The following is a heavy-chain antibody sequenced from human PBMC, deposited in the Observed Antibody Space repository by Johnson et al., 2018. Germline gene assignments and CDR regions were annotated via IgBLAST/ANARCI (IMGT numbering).Heavy chain of an antibody. CDR1: GGTFSSYA. Sequence: VQLVESGAEVKKPGSSVKVSCKASGGTFSSYAISWVRQAPGQGLEWMGIINPSGGSTSYAQKLQGRVTLTRDTSTSTVYRGLRGLGFGETDVYYCARGGGGNEAFDSWCQGTMVTVSS. CDR3: ARGGGGNEAFDS. D-gene: IGHD4-23*01. J-gene: IGHJ3*02. V-gene: IGHV1-46*01. CDR2: INPSGGST.